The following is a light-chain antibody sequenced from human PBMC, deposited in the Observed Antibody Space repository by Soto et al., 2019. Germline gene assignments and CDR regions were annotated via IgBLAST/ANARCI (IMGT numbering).Light chain of an antibody. CDR2: DVS. V-gene: IGLV2-14*01. CDR3: SSYTSSSTL. CDR1: SSDVGGYNY. Sequence: QSVLTQPASVSGSPGQSITISCTGTSSDVGGYNYVSWYQQHPGKAPKLMIYDVSNRPSGVSNRFSGSKSGNTASLTISGLQAEDEADYSCSSYTSSSTLFGTGTKVTAL. J-gene: IGLJ1*01.